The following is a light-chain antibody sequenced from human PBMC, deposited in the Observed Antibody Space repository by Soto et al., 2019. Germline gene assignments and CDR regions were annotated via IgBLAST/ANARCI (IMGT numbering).Light chain of an antibody. CDR2: GAS. J-gene: IGKJ4*01. CDR1: QSVSNN. CDR3: QQYNNWPPLT. V-gene: IGKV3-15*01. Sequence: EIVMTQSPATLSVSPGERATLSCRASQSVSNNLAWYQQKPGQAPRLLMYGASTRATGFPATFSGSGSGTEFPLTISSLQSEDFAVYYCQQYNNWPPLTFGGGTKVEIK.